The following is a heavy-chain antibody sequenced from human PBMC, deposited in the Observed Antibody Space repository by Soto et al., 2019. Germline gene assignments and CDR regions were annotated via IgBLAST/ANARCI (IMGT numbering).Heavy chain of an antibody. CDR1: GGSISSRSFY. Sequence: QLQLQESGPGLVKPSETLSLTCTVSGGSISSRSFYWGWIRQPPGMGLEWIGSIYYSGSTDYDPSLTSRLGIAVDPSKIQFYPCLSSVTAADTAVYYCASRSSYCRHTTCDEDYFDYWRQGILVTVSS. CDR2: IYYSGST. D-gene: IGHD2-2*01. J-gene: IGHJ4*02. V-gene: IGHV4-39*01. CDR3: ASRSSYCRHTTCDEDYFDY.